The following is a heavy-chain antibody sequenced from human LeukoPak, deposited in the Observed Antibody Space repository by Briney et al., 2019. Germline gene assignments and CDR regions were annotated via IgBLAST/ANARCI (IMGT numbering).Heavy chain of an antibody. D-gene: IGHD3-22*01. V-gene: IGHV3-23*01. CDR3: AKDQVSDYYDSSGRFDY. Sequence: GGPLRLSCAASGFTFSSYAMSWVRQAPGKGLEWVSAISGSGGSTYYADSVKGRFTISRDNSKNTLYLQMNSLRAEDTAVYYCAKDQVSDYYDSSGRFDYWGQGTLVTVSS. CDR2: ISGSGGST. J-gene: IGHJ4*02. CDR1: GFTFSSYA.